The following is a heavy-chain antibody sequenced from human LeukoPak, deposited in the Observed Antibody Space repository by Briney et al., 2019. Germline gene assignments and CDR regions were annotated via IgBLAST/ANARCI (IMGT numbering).Heavy chain of an antibody. CDR3: ARGRYFDF. J-gene: IGHJ4*02. CDR2: ISNSGST. CDR1: GDSISGYY. Sequence: PSETLSLICNVSGDSISGYYWSWIRQPPGKGLEWIAYISNSGSTSCNPSLKSRVTISGDTSKNQFSLNLSSMTAADTAVYYCARGRYFDFWGPGTLVTVSS. V-gene: IGHV4-59*01. D-gene: IGHD5-24*01.